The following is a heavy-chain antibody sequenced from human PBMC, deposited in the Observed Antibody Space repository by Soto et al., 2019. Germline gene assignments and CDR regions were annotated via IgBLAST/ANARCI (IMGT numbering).Heavy chain of an antibody. V-gene: IGHV3-48*03. CDR1: GFTFSSYE. Sequence: PGGSLRLSCAASGFTFSSYEMNWVRQAPGKGLEWVSYISSSGSTIYYADSVKGRFTISRDNAKNSLYLQMNSLRAEDTAVYYCARDQGAKRYSYAVNWGQGTLVTVS. CDR3: ARDQGAKRYSYAVN. D-gene: IGHD5-18*01. J-gene: IGHJ4*02. CDR2: ISSSGSTI.